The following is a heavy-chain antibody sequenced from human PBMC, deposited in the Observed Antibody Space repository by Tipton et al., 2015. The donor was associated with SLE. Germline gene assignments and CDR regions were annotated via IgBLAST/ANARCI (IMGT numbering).Heavy chain of an antibody. V-gene: IGHV1-18*01. CDR3: ARDPLYYRNAFDI. Sequence: SCEASGFTFSDYAMSWVRQAPGQGLEWMGWISAYNGDTNYAQKCQGRVTMTTDTSTSTAYMELRSLRSDDTAVYYCARDPLYYRNAFDIWGQGTMVTVSS. J-gene: IGHJ3*02. CDR2: ISAYNGDT. D-gene: IGHD1-14*01. CDR1: GFTFSDYA.